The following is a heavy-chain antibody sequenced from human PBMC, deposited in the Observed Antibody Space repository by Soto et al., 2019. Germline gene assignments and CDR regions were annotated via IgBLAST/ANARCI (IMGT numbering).Heavy chain of an antibody. V-gene: IGHV1-24*01. CDR3: ATVEAGTYPFDP. Sequence: ASVTVSCTASGYTFTSYDINWVRQAPGQGLEWMGGFDPEDGETIYAQKFQGRVTMTEDTSTDTAYMELSSLRSEDTAVYYCATVEAGTYPFDPWGQGTLVTVSS. CDR1: GYTFTSYD. D-gene: IGHD1-1*01. J-gene: IGHJ5*02. CDR2: FDPEDGET.